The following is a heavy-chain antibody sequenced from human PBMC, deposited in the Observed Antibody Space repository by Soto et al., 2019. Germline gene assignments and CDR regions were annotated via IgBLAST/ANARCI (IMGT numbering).Heavy chain of an antibody. D-gene: IGHD3-22*01. Sequence: QVQLVQSGAEVKKPGSSVKVSCKASGGTFSSYAISWVRQAPGQGLEWMGGIIPIFGTANYAQKIQGRVTITADESTSTVYMELSSLRSEDTAVYYCARDRDWYYDSSGYYYYYGMDVWGQGTTVTVSS. J-gene: IGHJ6*02. CDR1: GGTFSSYA. CDR3: ARDRDWYYDSSGYYYYYGMDV. CDR2: IIPIFGTA. V-gene: IGHV1-69*01.